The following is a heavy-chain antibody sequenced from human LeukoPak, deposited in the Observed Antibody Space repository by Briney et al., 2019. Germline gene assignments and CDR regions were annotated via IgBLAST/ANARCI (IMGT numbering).Heavy chain of an antibody. V-gene: IGHV4-39*07. Sequence: SETLSLTCTVPGDSITTNYYWGWIRQPPGKGLEWIGSIYYSGNPNYSPSLKRRITISVDTSKNQFFLKVNSVTAADTAVYYCARFVKDFRQLSDYWGPGTLVTVSS. D-gene: IGHD1-1*01. CDR1: GDSITTNYY. CDR2: IYYSGNP. J-gene: IGHJ4*02. CDR3: ARFVKDFRQLSDY.